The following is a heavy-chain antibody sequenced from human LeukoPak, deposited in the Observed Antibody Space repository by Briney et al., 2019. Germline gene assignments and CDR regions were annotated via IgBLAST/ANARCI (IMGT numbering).Heavy chain of an antibody. Sequence: GGSLRLSCAASGFTFSSYSMNWVRQAPGKGLEWVSYISSSSSTIYYADSVKGRFTISRDNAKNSLYLQMNSLRAEDTAVYYCAGDWASPYIAARHFDYWGQGTLVTVSS. D-gene: IGHD6-6*01. CDR1: GFTFSSYS. J-gene: IGHJ4*02. CDR3: AGDWASPYIAARHFDY. CDR2: ISSSSSTI. V-gene: IGHV3-48*01.